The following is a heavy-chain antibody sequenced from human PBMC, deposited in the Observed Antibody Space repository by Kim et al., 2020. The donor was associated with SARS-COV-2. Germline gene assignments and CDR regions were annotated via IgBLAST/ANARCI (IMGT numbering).Heavy chain of an antibody. J-gene: IGHJ4*02. V-gene: IGHV4-39*07. D-gene: IGHD6-13*01. CDR3: ASSSSWYVFDY. CDR2: T. Sequence: TSSTTSLKSRDTISVDTSKNQFSLRLSSVTAADTAVYYCASSSSWYVFDYWGQGTLVTVSS.